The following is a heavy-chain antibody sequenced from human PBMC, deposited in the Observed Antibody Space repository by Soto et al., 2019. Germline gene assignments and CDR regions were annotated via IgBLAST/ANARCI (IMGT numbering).Heavy chain of an antibody. J-gene: IGHJ4*02. CDR1: GGSISSYY. Sequence: SETLSLTCTVSGGSISSYYWSWIRQPPGKGLEWIGYIYYSGSTNYNPSLKSRVTISVDTSKNQFSLKLSSVTAADTAVYYCARWGSGGSFGFDYWGQGPLVTVSS. CDR2: IYYSGST. CDR3: ARWGSGGSFGFDY. D-gene: IGHD2-15*01. V-gene: IGHV4-59*01.